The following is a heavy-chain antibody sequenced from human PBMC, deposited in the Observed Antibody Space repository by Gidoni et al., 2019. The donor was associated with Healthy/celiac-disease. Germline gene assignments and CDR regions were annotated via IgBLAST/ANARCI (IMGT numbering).Heavy chain of an antibody. CDR2: INHSGST. CDR1: GGSFSGYS. V-gene: IGHV4-34*01. J-gene: IGHJ4*02. CDR3: ARAPYYDFWSGYLRVPYYFDY. D-gene: IGHD3-3*01. Sequence: QVQLQQWGAGLLKPSETLSLTCAVYGGSFSGYSWSWIRQPPGKGLEWIGEINHSGSTNYNPSLKSRVTISVETSKNQCSLKLSSVTAADTAVYYCARAPYYDFWSGYLRVPYYFDYWGQGTLVTVSS.